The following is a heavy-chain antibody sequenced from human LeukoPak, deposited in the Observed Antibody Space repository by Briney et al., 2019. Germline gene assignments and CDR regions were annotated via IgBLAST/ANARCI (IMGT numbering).Heavy chain of an antibody. V-gene: IGHV3-23*01. J-gene: IGHJ4*02. CDR2: ISGSGGGT. CDR3: AKGYDILTRLIDY. CDR1: GFTFSSYA. Sequence: PGGSLRLSCAASGFTFSSYAMSWVRQAPGKGLEWVSAISGSGGGTYNADSVKGRFTISRDNSKHTLYLQMNSLRAEDTAVYYCAKGYDILTRLIDYWGQGTLVTVSS. D-gene: IGHD3-9*01.